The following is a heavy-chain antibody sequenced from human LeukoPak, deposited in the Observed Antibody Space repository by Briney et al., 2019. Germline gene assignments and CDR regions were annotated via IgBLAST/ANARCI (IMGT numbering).Heavy chain of an antibody. Sequence: GGSLRLSCAASGFTFSSYSMNWVRQAPGKGLEWVSSISSSSSYIYYADSVKGRFTISRDNAKNSLYLQMNSLRAEDTAVYYCASPGRRRDGYNYMVDYWGQGTLVTVSS. J-gene: IGHJ4*02. V-gene: IGHV3-21*01. CDR2: ISSSSSYI. CDR3: ASPGRRRDGYNYMVDY. D-gene: IGHD5-24*01. CDR1: GFTFSSYS.